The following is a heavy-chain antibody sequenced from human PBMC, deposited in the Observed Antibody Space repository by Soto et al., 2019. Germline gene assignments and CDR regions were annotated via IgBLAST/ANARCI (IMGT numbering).Heavy chain of an antibody. D-gene: IGHD2-2*01. CDR2: IYYSGST. Sequence: SETLSLTCTVSGGSISISSYYWGGIRQPPGKGLEWIGSIYYSGSTYYNPSLKIRVTISVDTFKNQFSLKPSSVTAADTAVYYCASTIVVVPAAIVFYSYYYGMAVWGQGPTVT. CDR3: ASTIVVVPAAIVFYSYYYGMAV. J-gene: IGHJ6*02. V-gene: IGHV4-39*01. CDR1: GGSISISSYY.